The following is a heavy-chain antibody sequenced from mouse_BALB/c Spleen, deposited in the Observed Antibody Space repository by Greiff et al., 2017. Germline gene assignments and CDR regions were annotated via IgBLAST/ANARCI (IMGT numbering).Heavy chain of an antibody. CDR2: IDPSNSET. Sequence: QVQLQQSGPELVRPGASVKMSCKASGYTFTSYWMHWVKQRPGQGLEWIGMIDPSNSETRLNQKFKDKATLNVDKSSNTAYMQLSSLTSEDSAVYYCAREEGVYYGSSYWYFDVWGAGTTVTVSA. CDR1: GYTFTSYW. V-gene: IGHV1S127*01. D-gene: IGHD1-1*01. CDR3: AREEGVYYGSSYWYFDV. J-gene: IGHJ1*01.